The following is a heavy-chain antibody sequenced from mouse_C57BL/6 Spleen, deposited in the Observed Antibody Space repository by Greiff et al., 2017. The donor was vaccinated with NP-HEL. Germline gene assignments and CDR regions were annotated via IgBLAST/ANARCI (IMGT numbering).Heavy chain of an antibody. CDR3: ARTYYDYDFDY. J-gene: IGHJ2*01. Sequence: VQLQQPGAELVRPGSSVKLSCKASGYTFTSYWMDWVKQRPGQGLEWIGNIYPSDSETHYNQQFKDKATLTVDKSSSTAYMQLSSLTSEDSAVYYCARTYYDYDFDYWGQGTTLTVSS. CDR1: GYTFTSYW. CDR2: IYPSDSET. D-gene: IGHD2-4*01. V-gene: IGHV1-61*01.